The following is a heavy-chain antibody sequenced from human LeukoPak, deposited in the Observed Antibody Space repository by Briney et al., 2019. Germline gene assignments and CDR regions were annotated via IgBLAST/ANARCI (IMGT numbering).Heavy chain of an antibody. D-gene: IGHD2-2*01. CDR2: INHSGST. V-gene: IGHV4-34*01. J-gene: IGHJ4*02. CDR3: ARVYCSSTSCHYYFDY. Sequence: SETLSLTCTVSGGSISSYYWSWIRQPAGKGLEWIGEINHSGSTNYKPSLKSRVTISVDTSKSQLSLKLSSVTAADTAVYYCARVYCSSTSCHYYFDYWGQGTLVTVSS. CDR1: GGSISSYY.